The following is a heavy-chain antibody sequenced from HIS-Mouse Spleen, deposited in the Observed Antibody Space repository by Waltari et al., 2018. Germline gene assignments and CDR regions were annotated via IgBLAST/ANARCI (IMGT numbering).Heavy chain of an antibody. J-gene: IGHJ4*02. D-gene: IGHD1-26*01. V-gene: IGHV3-30*18. CDR2: ISYDGSNK. CDR3: AKGRGSYCSY. CDR1: GFTFSSYG. Sequence: GFTFSSYGMHWVRQAPGKGLEWVAVISYDGSNKYYADSVKGRFTISRDNSKNTLYLQMNSLRAEDTAVYYCAKGRGSYCSYWGQGTLVTVSS.